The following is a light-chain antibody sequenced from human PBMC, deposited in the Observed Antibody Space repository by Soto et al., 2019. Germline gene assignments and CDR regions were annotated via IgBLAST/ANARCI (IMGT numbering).Light chain of an antibody. CDR1: QTVGSSF. J-gene: IGKJ2*01. Sequence: EIVLTQSPGTLSLSPGDGATLSCSASQTVGSSFLGWYQQKPGQAPRLIMYGASNRATGIPDRFTGRGSGTDFTLTISSLEPVDFAVYYCHHYSSSQYTFGQGTKLEI. V-gene: IGKV3-20*01. CDR2: GAS. CDR3: HHYSSSQYT.